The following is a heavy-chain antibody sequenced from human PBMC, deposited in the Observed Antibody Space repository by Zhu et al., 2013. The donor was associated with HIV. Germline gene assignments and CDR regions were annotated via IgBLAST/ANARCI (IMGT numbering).Heavy chain of an antibody. CDR1: GGTFTSYA. D-gene: IGHD4-17*01. CDR2: IIPIFGTA. Sequence: QVQLVQSGAEVKKPGSSVKVSCKASGGTFTSYAISWVRQAPGQGLEWMGGIIPIFGTANYAQKFQGRVTITADESTSTAYMELSGLRSGDTAVYYCAADIGDYGDYGFYGMDVWGQGTTVTVSS. V-gene: IGHV1-69*01. CDR3: AADIGDYGDYGFYGMDV. J-gene: IGHJ6*02.